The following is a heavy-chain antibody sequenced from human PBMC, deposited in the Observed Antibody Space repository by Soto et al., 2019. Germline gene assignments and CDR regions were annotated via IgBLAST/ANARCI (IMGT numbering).Heavy chain of an antibody. J-gene: IGHJ3*02. D-gene: IGHD3-9*01. CDR2: IYYSGST. CDR3: ASILRDWDAFDI. V-gene: IGHV4-61*01. Sequence: QVQLQESGPGLVKPSETLSLTCTVSGGSVSSGSYYWSWIRQPPGKGLEWIGYIYYSGSTNYNPSLKSRVTISVDTSKNQFSRKLRSVTAADTAVYYCASILRDWDAFDIWGQGTMVTVSS. CDR1: GGSVSSGSYY.